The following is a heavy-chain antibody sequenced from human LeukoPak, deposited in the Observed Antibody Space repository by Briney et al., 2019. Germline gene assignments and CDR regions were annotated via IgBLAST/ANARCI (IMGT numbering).Heavy chain of an antibody. V-gene: IGHV4-39*01. D-gene: IGHD3-10*01. Sequence: PSETLSLTCIVSGGSISSSSYYWGWIRQPPGKGLEWIGYIYYTGSTSYNPSLKSRVTISADTSKNQFSLNLRSVTAADTAVYYCVYTMVRGVEIYYYFYMDVWGKGTTVTISS. J-gene: IGHJ6*03. CDR2: IYYTGST. CDR1: GGSISSSSYY. CDR3: VYTMVRGVEIYYYFYMDV.